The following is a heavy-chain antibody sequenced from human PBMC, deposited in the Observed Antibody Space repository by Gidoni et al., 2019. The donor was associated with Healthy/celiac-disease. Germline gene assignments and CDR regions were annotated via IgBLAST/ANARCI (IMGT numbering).Heavy chain of an antibody. CDR2: IRWNSGSI. D-gene: IGHD3-3*01. V-gene: IGHV3-9*01. CDR3: AKAEYYDFWSGYYGYYGMDV. J-gene: IGHJ6*02. CDR1: GFTFDDSA. Sequence: EVQLVESGGGLVQPGRSLRLSCAASGFTFDDSAMHWVRQAPGKGLEWVSGIRWNSGSIGYADSVKGRFTISRDNAKNSLYLQMNSLRAEDTALYYCAKAEYYDFWSGYYGYYGMDVWGQGTTVTVSS.